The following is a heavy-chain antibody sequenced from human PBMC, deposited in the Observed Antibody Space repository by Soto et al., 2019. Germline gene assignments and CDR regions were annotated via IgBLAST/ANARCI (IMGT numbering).Heavy chain of an antibody. CDR1: GGTFSSYT. CDR2: IIPILGIA. V-gene: IGHV1-69*02. D-gene: IGHD6-19*01. Sequence: SVKVSCKASGGTFSSYTISWVRQAPGQGLEWMGRIIPILGIANYAQKFQGRVTITADKSTSTAYMELSSLRSEDTAVYYFAIPYSSGWNGGAFDIWGQGTMVTVSS. J-gene: IGHJ3*02. CDR3: AIPYSSGWNGGAFDI.